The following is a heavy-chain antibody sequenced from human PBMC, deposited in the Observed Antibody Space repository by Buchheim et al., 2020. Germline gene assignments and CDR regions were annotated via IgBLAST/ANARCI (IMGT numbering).Heavy chain of an antibody. D-gene: IGHD2-2*01. CDR3: ASHQLLQDYDAFDV. CDR2: TRDQNNRYST. V-gene: IGHV3-72*01. J-gene: IGHJ3*01. CDR1: GFSFSDLHY. Sequence: EVQLVESGGGLVQPGGSLRLSCAASGFSFSDLHYMDWVRQAPGKGLEWVGRTRDQNNRYSTEYAASVRGRFTISRDGSKNLLYLQMNSLKTEDTAVYYCASHQLLQDYDAFDVWGQGT.